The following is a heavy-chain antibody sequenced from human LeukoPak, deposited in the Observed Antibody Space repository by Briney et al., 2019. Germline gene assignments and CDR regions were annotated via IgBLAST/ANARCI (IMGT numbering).Heavy chain of an antibody. CDR1: GFTFSTYA. CDR2: ISTNGDST. Sequence: PGGSLRLSCAASGFTFSTYAMHWVRQAPGKGLEYVSAISTNGDSTYYADSVKGRFTISRDNSKNTLYLQMNSLRAEDTAVYYCAKDTRGSRFLEWLPLGYWGQGTLVTVSS. D-gene: IGHD3-3*01. J-gene: IGHJ4*02. CDR3: AKDTRGSRFLEWLPLGY. V-gene: IGHV3-64*02.